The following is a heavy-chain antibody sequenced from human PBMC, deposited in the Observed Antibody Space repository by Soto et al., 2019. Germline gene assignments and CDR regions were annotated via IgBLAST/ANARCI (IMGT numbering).Heavy chain of an antibody. CDR2: ISGSGGST. J-gene: IGHJ6*02. D-gene: IGHD2-2*02. CDR3: AKDRSVPAAIPEYDYDYGMDV. Sequence: GGSLRLSCAASGFTLSSYAMSWVRQAPGKGLEWVSAISGSGGSTYYADSVKGRFTISRDNSKNTLYLQMNSLRAEDTAVYYCAKDRSVPAAIPEYDYDYGMDVWVQGTTVTVS. CDR1: GFTLSSYA. V-gene: IGHV3-23*01.